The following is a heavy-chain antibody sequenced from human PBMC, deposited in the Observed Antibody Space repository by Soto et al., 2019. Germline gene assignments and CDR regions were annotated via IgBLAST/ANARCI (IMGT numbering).Heavy chain of an antibody. CDR1: GYTFSSYA. V-gene: IGHV3-23*01. Sequence: GGSLRLSCAASGYTFSSYAMTWVRQAPGKGLEWVSAISNSGGNTFHADSVKGRFTISRDNSENTLYLQMNSLRAEDTAVYYCAKDQRGVSAAARMDVWGQGTTVTVSS. D-gene: IGHD6-13*01. CDR2: ISNSGGNT. J-gene: IGHJ6*02. CDR3: AKDQRGVSAAARMDV.